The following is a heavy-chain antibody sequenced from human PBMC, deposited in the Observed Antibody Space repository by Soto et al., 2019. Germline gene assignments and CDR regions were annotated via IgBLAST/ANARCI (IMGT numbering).Heavy chain of an antibody. CDR3: ERGGGVDVVTPTRIVFDY. CDR1: GYTFTGNY. J-gene: IGHJ4*02. D-gene: IGHD2-21*02. Sequence: QVQLVQSGAEVKKPGASVKVSCKVSGYTFTGNYMHWMRQAPGQGPEWMGRINPRNGDTDYAQKFQGRVTITRDTSISTAYMDLSRLTSDATAIYFCERGGGVDVVTPTRIVFDYWGPGTLLTVSS. V-gene: IGHV1-2*06. CDR2: INPRNGDT.